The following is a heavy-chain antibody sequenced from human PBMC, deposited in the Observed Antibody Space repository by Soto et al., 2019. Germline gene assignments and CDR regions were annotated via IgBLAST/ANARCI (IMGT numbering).Heavy chain of an antibody. Sequence: GGSLRLSCAGSGFTLSDSWMSWVRQAPGQGLEWVGRIKTKSEGRTTDYAAPANGRFTISSDDSKNTVYLHMNSLKTEDTAMYYCTTYDYIWGSSRHSWAYWGEGT. CDR3: TTYDYIWGSSRHSWAY. V-gene: IGHV3-15*01. CDR2: IKTKSEGRTT. CDR1: GFTLSDSW. J-gene: IGHJ4*02. D-gene: IGHD3-16*01.